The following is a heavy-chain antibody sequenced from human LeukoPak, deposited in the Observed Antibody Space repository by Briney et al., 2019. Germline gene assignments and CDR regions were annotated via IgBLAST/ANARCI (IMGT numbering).Heavy chain of an antibody. CDR3: ARVDCSGGSCSYYYYYGMDV. D-gene: IGHD2-15*01. J-gene: IGHJ6*02. CDR2: INSDGSST. V-gene: IGHV3-74*01. CDR1: GFTFSSYW. Sequence: LTGGSLRLSCAASGFTFSSYWMHWVRHAPGKGLVWVSRINSDGSSTSYADSVKGQFTISRDNAKNTLYLQMNSLRAEDTAVYYCARVDCSGGSCSYYYYYGMDVWGQGTTVTVSS.